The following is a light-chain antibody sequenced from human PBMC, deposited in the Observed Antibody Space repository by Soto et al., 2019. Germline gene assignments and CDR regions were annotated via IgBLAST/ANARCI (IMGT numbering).Light chain of an antibody. CDR3: QSYDSSLRAWV. J-gene: IGLJ3*02. CDR2: GNT. Sequence: QSVLTQPPSVSGAPGQRVTISCTGSSSNIGAGYDVHWYHHLPGTAPKLLIYGNTNRPSGISDRFSASKSSSSASLAITGLQAEDEADYYCQSYDSSLRAWVFGGGTKLTVL. V-gene: IGLV1-40*01. CDR1: SSNIGAGYD.